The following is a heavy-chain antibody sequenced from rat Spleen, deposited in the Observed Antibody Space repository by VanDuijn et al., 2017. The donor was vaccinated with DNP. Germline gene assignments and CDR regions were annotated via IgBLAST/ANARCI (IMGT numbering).Heavy chain of an antibody. J-gene: IGHJ2*01. Sequence: EVQLVESGGDLVQPGKSLKLSCAASGFTFSDYNMAWVRQAPTKGLEWVTSISPSGGSTYYRDSVKGRFTISRDNAKNTLYLQMTNLRSEDTATYYCTRDLHFGYNYAFDYWGQGVLVSVSS. CDR2: ISPSGGST. CDR3: TRDLHFGYNYAFDY. V-gene: IGHV5-27*01. D-gene: IGHD1-4*01. CDR1: GFTFSDYN.